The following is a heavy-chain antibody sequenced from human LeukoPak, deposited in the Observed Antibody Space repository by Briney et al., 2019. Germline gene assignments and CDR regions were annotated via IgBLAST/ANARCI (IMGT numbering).Heavy chain of an antibody. D-gene: IGHD6-13*01. CDR1: GGSISSGSYY. V-gene: IGHV4-61*02. CDR3: ARGASWSGTFDY. CDR2: IYTSGST. J-gene: IGHJ4*02. Sequence: SQTLSLTCTVSGGSISSGSYYWSWIRQPAGKGLEWIGRIYTSGSTNYNPSLKSRVTISVDTSKNQFSLKLSSVTAADTAVYYCARGASWSGTFDYWGQGTLVTVSS.